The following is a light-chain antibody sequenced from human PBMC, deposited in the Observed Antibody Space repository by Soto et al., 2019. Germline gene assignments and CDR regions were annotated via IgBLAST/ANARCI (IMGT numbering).Light chain of an antibody. CDR2: EVN. Sequence: ISCTGTSSDVGGYNYVSWYQQHPGKAPKLMIYEVNKRPSGVPDRFSGSKSGNTASLTASGLQAEDEADYYCSSYAGSSNVFGTGTKVTVL. V-gene: IGLV2-8*01. CDR3: SSYAGSSNV. J-gene: IGLJ1*01. CDR1: SSDVGGYNY.